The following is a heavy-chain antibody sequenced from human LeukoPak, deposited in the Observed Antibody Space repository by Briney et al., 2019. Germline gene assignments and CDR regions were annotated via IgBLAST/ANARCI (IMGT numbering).Heavy chain of an antibody. CDR1: GYTFTTYD. V-gene: IGHV1-8*01. Sequence: ASVKVSCEASGYTFTTYDINLVRQGAGQGLEWMGWMNPNSGNTGNAQKFQGRGTMTRNTSISADYMELTSLTSEDTAVYFCARIAAPGNRRLNFWGQGTLVTVSS. CDR2: MNPNSGNT. CDR3: ARIAAPGNRRLNF. D-gene: IGHD6-13*01. J-gene: IGHJ4*02.